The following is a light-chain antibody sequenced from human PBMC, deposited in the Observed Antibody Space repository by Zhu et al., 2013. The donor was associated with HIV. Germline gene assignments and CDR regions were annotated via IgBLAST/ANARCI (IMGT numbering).Light chain of an antibody. CDR3: QQYNSYSAT. CDR2: KAS. CDR1: QSISNW. V-gene: IGKV1-5*03. Sequence: DIQMTQSPSYVSASVGDRVNITCRASQSISNWLAWFQQKPGSPPRLLIYKASTLQSGVSSRFSGSGSETEFTLTIRSLQPDDFATYYCQQYNSYSATFGPRTKVDMK. J-gene: IGKJ1*01.